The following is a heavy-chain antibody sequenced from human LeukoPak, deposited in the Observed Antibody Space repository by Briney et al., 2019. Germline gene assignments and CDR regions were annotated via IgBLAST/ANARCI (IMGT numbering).Heavy chain of an antibody. V-gene: IGHV3-21*01. D-gene: IGHD6-13*01. CDR2: ISSSSSYI. Sequence: PGGSLRLSCAASGFTFSSYSMNWVRQAPGKGLEWVSSISSSSSYIYYADSVKSRFTISRDNAKNSLYLQMNSLRAEDTAVYYCARDRLGLAAAGRGYFDYWGQGTLVTVSS. CDR1: GFTFSSYS. CDR3: ARDRLGLAAAGRGYFDY. J-gene: IGHJ4*02.